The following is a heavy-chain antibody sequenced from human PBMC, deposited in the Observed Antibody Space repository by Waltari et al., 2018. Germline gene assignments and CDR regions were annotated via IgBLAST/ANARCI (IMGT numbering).Heavy chain of an antibody. D-gene: IGHD3-22*01. J-gene: IGHJ4*02. Sequence: QVQLQESGPGLVKPSETLSLTCTVSGGSISSYYWSWIRQPPGKGLEGIGYIYYSGSTTYNPSLTSRVTISVDTSKNQFSLKLSSVTAADTAVYYCAGSPSDYYDSSGYQYYLDYWGQGTLVTVSS. CDR2: IYYSGST. CDR1: GGSISSYY. CDR3: AGSPSDYYDSSGYQYYLDY. V-gene: IGHV4-59*01.